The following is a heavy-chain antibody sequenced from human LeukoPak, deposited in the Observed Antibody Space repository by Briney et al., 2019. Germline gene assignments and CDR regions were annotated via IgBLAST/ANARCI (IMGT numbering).Heavy chain of an antibody. CDR3: ARGRPHGNDY. V-gene: IGHV3-21*01. J-gene: IGHJ4*02. CDR2: ISSSSSYI. D-gene: IGHD4-23*01. CDR1: GFTISSYS. Sequence: GGSLRLSCAASGFTISSYSMNWVRQAPGKGLEWVSSISSSSSYIYYADSVKGRFTISRDNAKNSLYLQMNSLRAEDTAVYYCARGRPHGNDYWGQGTLVTISS.